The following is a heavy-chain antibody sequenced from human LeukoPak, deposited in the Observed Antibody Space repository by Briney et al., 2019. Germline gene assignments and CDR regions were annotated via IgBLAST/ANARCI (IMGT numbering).Heavy chain of an antibody. V-gene: IGHV4-30-4*02. CDR1: GGSISSGDYY. J-gene: IGHJ4*02. CDR2: IYYSGST. CDR3: ARVLRVPNDYGSGSGLDY. D-gene: IGHD3-10*01. Sequence: SETLSLTCTVSGGSISSGDYYWSWIRQPPGKGLEWIGYIYYSGSTYYNPSLKSRVTISVDTSKNQFSLKLSSVTAADTAVYYCARVLRVPNDYGSGSGLDYWGQGTLVTVSS.